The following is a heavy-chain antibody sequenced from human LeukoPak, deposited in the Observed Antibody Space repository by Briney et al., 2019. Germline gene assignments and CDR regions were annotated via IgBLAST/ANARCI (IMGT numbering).Heavy chain of an antibody. D-gene: IGHD3-10*01. CDR2: INPNSGGT. CDR3: ARGTLLGSGYYYNVYYFDY. Sequence: ASVKVSCKASGYTFTNYYIHWVRQAPGQGLEWMGWINPNSGGTNYAQKFQGRVTMTRDTSISTAYLELSRLRSDDTAVYYCARGTLLGSGYYYNVYYFDYWGQGILVTVSS. J-gene: IGHJ4*02. CDR1: GYTFTNYY. V-gene: IGHV1-2*02.